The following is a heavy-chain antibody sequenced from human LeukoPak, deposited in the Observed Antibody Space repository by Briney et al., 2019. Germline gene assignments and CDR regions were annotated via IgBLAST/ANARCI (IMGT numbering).Heavy chain of an antibody. J-gene: IGHJ4*02. CDR1: GATVSINNSA. CDR2: TYYRSEWYN. CDR3: ARVRDYDGYYFDY. D-gene: IGHD4-17*01. V-gene: IGHV6-1*01. Sequence: SQTLSLTCAIYGATVSINNSAWNWIRQSPSRGLEWLGRTYYRSEWYNDYASSVKSRITINPHTSENPFSLQLNSMSGEITAVYYCARVRDYDGYYFDYWGQGTLVTVSS.